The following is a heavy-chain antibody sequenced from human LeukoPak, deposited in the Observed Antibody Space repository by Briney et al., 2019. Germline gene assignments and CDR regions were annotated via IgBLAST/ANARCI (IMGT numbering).Heavy chain of an antibody. D-gene: IGHD1-26*01. CDR2: IRDKANSYAT. J-gene: IGHJ4*02. CDR3: ATGEVGAGAQDY. V-gene: IGHV3-73*01. CDR1: GFTFSGSA. Sequence: GGSLRLSCAASGFTFSGSAIHWVRQASGKGLEWVGRIRDKANSYATAYIAPVKGRFTISRDDSKNTVYLQMSSLKTEDTAVYYCATGEVGAGAQDYWGQGTLDTVPS.